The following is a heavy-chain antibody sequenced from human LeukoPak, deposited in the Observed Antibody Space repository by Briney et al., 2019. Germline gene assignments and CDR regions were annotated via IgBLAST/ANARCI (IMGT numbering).Heavy chain of an antibody. D-gene: IGHD2-15*01. V-gene: IGHV4-59*08. CDR1: GGSISSYY. Sequence: PSETLSLTCTVSGGSISSYYWSWIRQPPGKGLEWIGYIYYSGSTNYNPSLKSRVTISVDTSKNQFSLKLSSVTAADTAVYYCARLSSGGSGWFDPWGQGTLATVSS. J-gene: IGHJ5*02. CDR3: ARLSSGGSGWFDP. CDR2: IYYSGST.